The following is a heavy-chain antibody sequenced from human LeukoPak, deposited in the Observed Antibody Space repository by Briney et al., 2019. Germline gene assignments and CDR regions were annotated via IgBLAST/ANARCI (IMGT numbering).Heavy chain of an antibody. J-gene: IGHJ3*02. CDR1: GFTFTYYY. D-gene: IGHD6-13*01. CDR3: AKGGNIAAAGYAFGI. Sequence: GPLLLSCAASGFTFTYYYMSWVRPAPGKGLEGASYISNSGDINYYAGSVKGRFTSSRDNAKNSLDLQMNSLRAEDAAVYYCAKGGNIAAAGYAFGIWGQGTMVTVSS. CDR2: ISNSGDIN. V-gene: IGHV3-11*04.